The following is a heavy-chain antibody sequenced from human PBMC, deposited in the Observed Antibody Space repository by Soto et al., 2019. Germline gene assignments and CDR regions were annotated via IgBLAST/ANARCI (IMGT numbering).Heavy chain of an antibody. Sequence: SVKVSCKASGYTFTGHYMHWVRQAPGQGLEGMGWINPDNGDTNYAQKSQGRVTITRDTSISTAYMELSRLRSDDTAVFYCARERMNGLDVWGQGTMVTVSS. V-gene: IGHV1-2*02. CDR3: ARERMNGLDV. J-gene: IGHJ6*02. CDR1: GYTFTGHY. CDR2: INPDNGDT.